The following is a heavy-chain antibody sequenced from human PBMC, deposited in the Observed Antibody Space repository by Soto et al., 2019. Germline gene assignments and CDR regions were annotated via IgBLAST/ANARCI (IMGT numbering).Heavy chain of an antibody. D-gene: IGHD5-18*01. Sequence: SLKVSCKSSGCTFSSYAISWVRQAPGQGLEWMGGIIPIFGTANYAQKFQGRVTITADESTSTAYMELSSLRSEDTAVYYCARDQESGYSYGYANWFDPWGQGTLVTVSS. CDR1: GCTFSSYA. V-gene: IGHV1-69*13. CDR2: IIPIFGTA. J-gene: IGHJ5*02. CDR3: ARDQESGYSYGYANWFDP.